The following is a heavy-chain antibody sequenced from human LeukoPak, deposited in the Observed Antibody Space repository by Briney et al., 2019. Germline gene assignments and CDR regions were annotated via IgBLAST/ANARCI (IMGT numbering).Heavy chain of an antibody. CDR1: GGSISSYY. V-gene: IGHV4-4*07. CDR3: ARNLIPEQLVLNF. D-gene: IGHD6-13*01. Sequence: PSETLSLTCTVSGGSISSYYWSWIRQPAGKGLEWIGRIYITGSTTYNPSLKSRVTMSLDTSKNQFSLKLSSVTAADTAVYYCARNLIPEQLVLNFWGQGTLVTASS. J-gene: IGHJ4*02. CDR2: IYITGST.